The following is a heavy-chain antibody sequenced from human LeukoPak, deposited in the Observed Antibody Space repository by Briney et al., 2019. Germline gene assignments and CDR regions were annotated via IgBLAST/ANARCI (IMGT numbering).Heavy chain of an antibody. CDR2: IYYSGNT. CDR3: ARYYDDYGGDSVDDY. CDR1: GDSISRSPYY. Sequence: SETLSLTCTVSGDSISRSPYYWGWLRQPPGKGLEWIGSIYYSGNTYHSPPRKSRLTISVDTSKNQFSLELRSVTAADTAVYYCARYYDDYGGDSVDDYWGQGTLVTVSS. D-gene: IGHD4-23*01. V-gene: IGHV4-39*07. J-gene: IGHJ4*02.